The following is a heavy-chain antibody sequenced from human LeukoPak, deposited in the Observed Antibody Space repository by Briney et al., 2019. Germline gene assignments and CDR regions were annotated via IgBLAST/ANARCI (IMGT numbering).Heavy chain of an antibody. CDR3: ARRIAAAAAPYYFDC. CDR2: INSDGSST. CDR1: GFTFSSYW. D-gene: IGHD6-13*01. V-gene: IGHV3-74*01. Sequence: GGSLGLSCAASGFTFSSYWMHWVRQAPGKGLLWVSRINSDGSSTSYADSVKGRFTISRDNAKNTLYLQMNSLRAEDTAVYYCARRIAAAAAPYYFDCWGQGTLVTVSS. J-gene: IGHJ4*02.